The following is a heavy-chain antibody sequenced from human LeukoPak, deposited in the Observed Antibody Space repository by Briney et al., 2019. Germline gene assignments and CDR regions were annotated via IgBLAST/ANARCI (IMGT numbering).Heavy chain of an antibody. CDR2: ISSNGGST. V-gene: IGHV3-64D*06. CDR1: GFTFSSDA. Sequence: GGSLRLSCSASGFTFSSDAMHWVRQAPGKGLEYVSAISSNGGSTYYADSVKGRFTISRDNSRNTLHLQMSSLRVDDTAVYYCVKDSSWGSYIDYWGQGTLVTVSS. J-gene: IGHJ4*02. D-gene: IGHD3-16*01. CDR3: VKDSSWGSYIDY.